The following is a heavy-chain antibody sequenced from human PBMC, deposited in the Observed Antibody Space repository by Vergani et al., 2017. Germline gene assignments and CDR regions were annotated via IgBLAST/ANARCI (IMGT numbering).Heavy chain of an antibody. D-gene: IGHD2-2*01. J-gene: IGHJ3*02. CDR3: ARRQVPAAMGRIGDAFDI. V-gene: IGHV1-46*01. Sequence: QVQLVQSGAEVKKPGASVKVSCKASGYTFTSYYMHWVRQAPGQGLEWMGIINPSGGSTSYAQKFQGRVTMTRDTSISTAYMELSRLRSDDTAVYYCARRQVPAAMGRIGDAFDIWGQGTMVTVSS. CDR2: INPSGGST. CDR1: GYTFTSYY.